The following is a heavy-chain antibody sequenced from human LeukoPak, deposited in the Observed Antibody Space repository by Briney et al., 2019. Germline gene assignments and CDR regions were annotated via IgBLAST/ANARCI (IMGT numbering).Heavy chain of an antibody. CDR1: GGSINSGSYY. D-gene: IGHD5-18*01. J-gene: IGHJ6*04. V-gene: IGHV4-61*02. CDR3: ARDAIQLWLGMDV. Sequence: SETLSLTCTVSGGSINSGSYYWSWIRQPTGTGLEWIGRIYTSGSTNYNPSLKSRVTISVDTSKNQFSLKLSSVTAADTAVYYCARDAIQLWLGMDVWGKGTTVTISS. CDR2: IYTSGST.